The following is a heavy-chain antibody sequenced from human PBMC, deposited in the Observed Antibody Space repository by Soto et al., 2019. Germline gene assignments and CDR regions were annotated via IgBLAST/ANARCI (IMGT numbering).Heavy chain of an antibody. V-gene: IGHV3-23*01. Sequence: PGGSLRLSCAASGFTFRSYAMSWVRQAPGKGLEWVSAISGSGGSTYYADSVKGRFTISRDNSKNTLYLQMNSLRAEDTAVYYCAKELMTTVTTLNLFDYWGQGALVTVSS. D-gene: IGHD4-17*01. CDR3: AKELMTTVTTLNLFDY. CDR1: GFTFRSYA. CDR2: ISGSGGST. J-gene: IGHJ4*02.